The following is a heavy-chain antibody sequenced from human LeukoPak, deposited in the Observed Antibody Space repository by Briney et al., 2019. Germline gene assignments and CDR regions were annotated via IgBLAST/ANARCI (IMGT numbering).Heavy chain of an antibody. J-gene: IGHJ4*02. V-gene: IGHV1-69*05. CDR2: IIPIFGTA. Sequence: SVKVSCKASGGTFSSYAISWVRQAPGQGLEWMGGIIPIFGTANYAQKFQGRVTITTDESTSTAYMELSSLRSEDTAVYYRARLRSMVRGSHALDYWGQGTLVTVSS. CDR1: GGTFSSYA. CDR3: ARLRSMVRGSHALDY. D-gene: IGHD3-10*01.